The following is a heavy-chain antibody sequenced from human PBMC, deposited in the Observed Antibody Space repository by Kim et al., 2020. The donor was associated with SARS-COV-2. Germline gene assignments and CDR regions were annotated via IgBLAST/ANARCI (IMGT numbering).Heavy chain of an antibody. CDR2: ISGGGGSI. D-gene: IGHD6-19*01. V-gene: IGHV3-23*01. CDR1: GFTFSNYA. Sequence: GGSLRLSCAVSGFTFSNYAMTWVRQAPGKGLEWVSAISGGGGSIYYADSVKGRFTISRDNSKNTLYLQMNSLRAEDTAVYSCAKGDTGGWYGLSNFDYWGQGTLVTVSS. J-gene: IGHJ4*02. CDR3: AKGDTGGWYGLSNFDY.